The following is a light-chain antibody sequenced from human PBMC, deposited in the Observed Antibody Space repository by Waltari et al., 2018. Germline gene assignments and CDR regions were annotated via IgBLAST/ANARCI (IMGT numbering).Light chain of an antibody. Sequence: QSALTQPASVSGSPGQSITISCSGTSSDVGSYNLVSWYQQNPGKAPKLMIYEVTKRPSGVSNRCSGSKAGNTASLTISGLQAEDEADYYCCSYAGGTTVLFGGGTKLNVL. V-gene: IGLV2-23*02. CDR3: CSYAGGTTVL. CDR2: EVT. CDR1: SSDVGSYNL. J-gene: IGLJ2*01.